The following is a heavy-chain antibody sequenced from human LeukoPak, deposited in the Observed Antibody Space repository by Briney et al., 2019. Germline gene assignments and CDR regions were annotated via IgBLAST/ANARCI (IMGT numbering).Heavy chain of an antibody. D-gene: IGHD3-22*01. V-gene: IGHV1-69*02. CDR3: ASTYYYDSSGYYRYDY. CDR2: IIPILGIA. J-gene: IGHJ4*02. CDR1: GGTFSSYT. Sequence: SVKVSCKASGGTFSSYTISWVQQAPGQGLEWMGRIIPILGIANYAQKFQGRVTITADKSTSTAYMELSSLRSEDTAVYYCASTYYYDSSGYYRYDYWGQGTLVTVSS.